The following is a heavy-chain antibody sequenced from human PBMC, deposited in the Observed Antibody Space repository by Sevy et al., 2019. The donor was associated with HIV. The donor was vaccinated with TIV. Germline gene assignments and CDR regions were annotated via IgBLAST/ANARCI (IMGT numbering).Heavy chain of an antibody. CDR2: IKQDGSEK. J-gene: IGHJ4*02. CDR1: GFTSSSYW. V-gene: IGHV3-7*01. CDR3: ARVGVWGSYRLDY. D-gene: IGHD3-16*02. Sequence: GGSLRLSCAASGFTSSSYWMSWVRQAPGKGLEWVANIKQDGSEKYYVDSVKGRFTISRDNAKNSLYLQMNSLRAEDTAVYYCARVGVWGSYRLDYWGQGTLVTVSS.